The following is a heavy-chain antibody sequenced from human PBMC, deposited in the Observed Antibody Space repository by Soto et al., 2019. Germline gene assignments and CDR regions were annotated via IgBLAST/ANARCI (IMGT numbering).Heavy chain of an antibody. CDR3: ARDGMNYYGSGSYYRARYYGMDV. D-gene: IGHD3-10*01. Sequence: PGGSLGLSCAASGFTFSDYYMSWIRQAPGKGLEWVSYISSSSSYTNYADSVKGRFTISRDSAKNSLYLQMNSLRAEDTAVYYCARDGMNYYGSGSYYRARYYGMDVWGQGTTVTVSS. V-gene: IGHV3-11*06. J-gene: IGHJ6*02. CDR1: GFTFSDYY. CDR2: ISSSSSYT.